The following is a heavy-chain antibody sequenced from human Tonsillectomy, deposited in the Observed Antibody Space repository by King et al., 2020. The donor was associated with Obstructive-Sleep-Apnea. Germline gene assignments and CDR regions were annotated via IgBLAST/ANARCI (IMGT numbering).Heavy chain of an antibody. Sequence: EVQLVESGGGLVQPGGSLRLSCAASGFTFSSYAMSWVRQAPGKGLEWVSDISGSVDSTYYADSVKGRFTISRAISKNTLYLQINSLRAEDTAVCYCAKDSGERYFDWLLEVKGFDYWGQGTLVTVSS. D-gene: IGHD3-9*01. CDR2: ISGSVDST. CDR3: AKDSGERYFDWLLEVKGFDY. J-gene: IGHJ4*02. CDR1: GFTFSSYA. V-gene: IGHV3-23*04.